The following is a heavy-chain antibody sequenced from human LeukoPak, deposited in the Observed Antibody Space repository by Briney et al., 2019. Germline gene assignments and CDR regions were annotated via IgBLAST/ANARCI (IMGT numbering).Heavy chain of an antibody. D-gene: IGHD3-22*01. CDR3: AKDRPNYYGSNGHYYKLNGDC. CDR2: ITISGAAT. V-gene: IGHV3-23*01. Sequence: GGSLRLSCAASGFTFSSYAMSWVRQAPGKGLEGVSSITISGAATYYADSVKGRFTISRDNSDNTLYLQMNSLRAEDTAVYYCAKDRPNYYGSNGHYYKLNGDCWGQGTLVTVSA. CDR1: GFTFSSYA. J-gene: IGHJ4*02.